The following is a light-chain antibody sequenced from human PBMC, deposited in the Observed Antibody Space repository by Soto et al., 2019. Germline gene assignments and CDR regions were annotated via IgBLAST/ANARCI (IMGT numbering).Light chain of an antibody. J-gene: IGKJ1*01. CDR1: QSVTSAH. V-gene: IGKV3-20*01. CDR2: GAS. Sequence: ETVLTQSPGTLSLSPGERATLSCRASQSVTSAHLAWYRQKVGQAPRLLIFGASKRATGIPDRFSGSGSGTDSTLTISRLEPEDFAVYYCHQYGDSPQPFGQGTKVDIK. CDR3: HQYGDSPQP.